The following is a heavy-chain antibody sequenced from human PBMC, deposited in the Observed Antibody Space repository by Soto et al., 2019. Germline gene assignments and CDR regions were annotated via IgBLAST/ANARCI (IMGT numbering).Heavy chain of an antibody. V-gene: IGHV3-7*01. CDR2: IKQDGSEK. D-gene: IGHD3-22*01. CDR3: AAGSGWLVDY. J-gene: IGHJ4*02. CDR1: GFTFSGYW. Sequence: PGGSLRLSCAASGFTFSGYWMSWVRQAPGKGLEWVANIKQDGSEKYYVDSVKGRFTISRDNAEKSLFLHINSLRVEDTAVYYCAAGSGWLVDYWGQGTLVTVSS.